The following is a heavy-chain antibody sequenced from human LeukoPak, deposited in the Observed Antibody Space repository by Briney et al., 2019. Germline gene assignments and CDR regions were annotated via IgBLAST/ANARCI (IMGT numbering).Heavy chain of an antibody. J-gene: IGHJ4*02. CDR2: INHSGST. Sequence: PSETLSLTCAVYGGSFSGDYWSWIRQPPGKGLEWIGEINHSGSTDYNPSLKSRVTISVDTSKNQFSLKLSSVTAADTAVYYCASLVSSDGFDYWGQGTLVTVSS. V-gene: IGHV4-34*01. CDR1: GGSFSGDY. CDR3: ASLVSSDGFDY. D-gene: IGHD5/OR15-5a*01.